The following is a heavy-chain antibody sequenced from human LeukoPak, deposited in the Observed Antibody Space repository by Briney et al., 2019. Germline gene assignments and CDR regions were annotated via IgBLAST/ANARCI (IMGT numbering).Heavy chain of an antibody. Sequence: PSETLSLTCAVSGCSISSGFYWAWIQQPPGKGLEWLGIIYYSGNTYYNPSLKSRLTISVDTSKNEFSLKLSSVTAADTAVYYCARDNGGDDPPTLDYWGQGTLVTVSS. V-gene: IGHV4-38-2*02. J-gene: IGHJ4*02. D-gene: IGHD2-8*01. CDR3: ARDNGGDDPPTLDY. CDR2: IYYSGNT. CDR1: GCSISSGFY.